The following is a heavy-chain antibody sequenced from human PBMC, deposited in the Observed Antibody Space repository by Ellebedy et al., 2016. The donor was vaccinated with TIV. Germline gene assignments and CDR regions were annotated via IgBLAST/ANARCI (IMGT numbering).Heavy chain of an antibody. CDR3: ASGDCSGGSCYKNDN. CDR1: GGSISSYSYY. CDR2: INHSGST. Sequence: SETLSLTCTVSGGSISSYSYYWGWIRQPPGKGLEWIGEINHSGSTSYNPSLKSRVTISIDMSKNQFSLKLSSVTAADTAVYYCASGDCSGGSCYKNDNWGQGTLVTVSS. V-gene: IGHV4-39*07. J-gene: IGHJ4*02. D-gene: IGHD2-15*01.